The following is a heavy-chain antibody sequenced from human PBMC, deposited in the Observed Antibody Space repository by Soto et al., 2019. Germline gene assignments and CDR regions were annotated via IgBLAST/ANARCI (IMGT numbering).Heavy chain of an antibody. J-gene: IGHJ4*02. Sequence: GASVKVSCKASGYTFTSYYMHWVRQAPGQGLEWMGIINPSGGSTSYAQKFQGRVTMTRDTSTSTVYMELSSLRSEDTAVYYCAKDQRITMVRGVIPYWGQGTLVTVSS. CDR2: INPSGGST. CDR3: AKDQRITMVRGVIPY. CDR1: GYTFTSYY. V-gene: IGHV1-46*01. D-gene: IGHD3-10*01.